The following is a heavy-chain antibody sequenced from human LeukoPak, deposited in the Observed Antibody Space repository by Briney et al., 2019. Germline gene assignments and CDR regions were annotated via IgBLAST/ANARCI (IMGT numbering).Heavy chain of an antibody. CDR2: IYYSGST. CDR1: GGSISGSSYY. Sequence: SETLSLTCAVSGGSISGSSYYWGWIRQPPGKGLEWIGSIYYSGSTYYNPSLKSRVTISVDTSKNQFSLKLNSVTATDTAVYYCVKGLVQTTMSYSVDYWGQGALVTVSS. J-gene: IGHJ4*02. V-gene: IGHV4-39*02. D-gene: IGHD1-1*01. CDR3: VKGLVQTTMSYSVDY.